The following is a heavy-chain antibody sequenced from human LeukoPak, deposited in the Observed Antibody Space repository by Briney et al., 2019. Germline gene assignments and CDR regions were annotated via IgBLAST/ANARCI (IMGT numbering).Heavy chain of an antibody. J-gene: IGHJ4*02. CDR1: GFTFSSYA. Sequence: GGSLRLSCAASGFTFSSYAMSWVRQAPGKGLEWVSAISGSGGSTYYADSVKGRFTISRDNSKNTPYLQMNSLRVEDTAVYYCKSGGAAPGSFDNWGQGTLVTVSP. V-gene: IGHV3-23*01. CDR2: ISGSGGST. CDR3: KSGGAAPGSFDN. D-gene: IGHD6-13*01.